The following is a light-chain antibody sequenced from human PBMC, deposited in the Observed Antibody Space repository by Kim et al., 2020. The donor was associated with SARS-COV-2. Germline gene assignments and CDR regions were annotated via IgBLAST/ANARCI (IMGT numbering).Light chain of an antibody. V-gene: IGLV2-11*01. Sequence: QSVTISCTGTSSDVGGYNYVPWYQQHPGKAPKLMIYDVSKRPSGVPDRFSGSKSGNTASLTISGLQAEDEADYYCCSYAGSYTFYVFGTGTKVTVL. J-gene: IGLJ1*01. CDR2: DVS. CDR1: SSDVGGYNY. CDR3: CSYAGSYTFYV.